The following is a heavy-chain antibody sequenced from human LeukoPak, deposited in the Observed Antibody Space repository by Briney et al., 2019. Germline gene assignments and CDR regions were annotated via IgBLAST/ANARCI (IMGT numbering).Heavy chain of an antibody. D-gene: IGHD2-2*02. Sequence: PGGSLRLSCAASGFTFSSYWMYWVRQVPGKGLVWVSRINSDGSSTNYADSVKGRFTISRDNAKNTLYLQMNSLRAEDTAVYYCAREYTVPDYFDSWGQGALVTVSS. V-gene: IGHV3-74*01. CDR2: INSDGSST. J-gene: IGHJ4*02. CDR1: GFTFSSYW. CDR3: AREYTVPDYFDS.